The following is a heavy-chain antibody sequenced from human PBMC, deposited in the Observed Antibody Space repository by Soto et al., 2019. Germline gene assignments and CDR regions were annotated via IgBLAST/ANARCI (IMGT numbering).Heavy chain of an antibody. CDR1: SGSISSSNW. Sequence: QVQLQESGPGLVKPSGTLSLTCAVSSGSISSSNWWRWVRQPPGQGLEWIGEIYHSGSTNYNPSLKSRVTISVDKSKNQFSLKLSSVTAADTAVYYCARDAPSLGYCSGGSCYPRGGFDPWGQGTLVTVSS. CDR3: ARDAPSLGYCSGGSCYPRGGFDP. J-gene: IGHJ5*02. D-gene: IGHD2-15*01. CDR2: IYHSGST. V-gene: IGHV4-4*02.